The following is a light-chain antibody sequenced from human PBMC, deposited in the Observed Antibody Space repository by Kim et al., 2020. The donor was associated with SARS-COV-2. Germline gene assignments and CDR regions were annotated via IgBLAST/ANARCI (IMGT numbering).Light chain of an antibody. CDR1: SSDVGGYNY. CDR3: CSYAGSYTRV. Sequence: GQSFTISCTGTSSDVGGYNYVSWYQQHPGKAPKLMIYDVSKRPSGVPDRFSGSKSGNTASLTISGLQAEDEADYYCCSYAGSYTRVFGGGTQLTVL. CDR2: DVS. J-gene: IGLJ3*02. V-gene: IGLV2-11*01.